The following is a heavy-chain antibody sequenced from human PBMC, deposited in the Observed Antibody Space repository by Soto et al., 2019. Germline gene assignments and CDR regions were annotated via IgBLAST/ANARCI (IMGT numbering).Heavy chain of an antibody. CDR1: GGSISSGGYY. Sequence: SETLSLTCTVSGGSISSGGYYWSWIRQHPGTGLEWIGYIYYSGSTYYNPSLKSRVTISVDTSKNQFSLKLSSVTAADTAVYYCARAKVTIFGVVISPGAGMDVWGQGTTVTVSS. J-gene: IGHJ6*02. CDR2: IYYSGST. CDR3: ARAKVTIFGVVISPGAGMDV. V-gene: IGHV4-31*03. D-gene: IGHD3-3*01.